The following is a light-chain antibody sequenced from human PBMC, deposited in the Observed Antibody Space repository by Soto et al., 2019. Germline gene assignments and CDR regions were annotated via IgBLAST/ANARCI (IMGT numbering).Light chain of an antibody. J-gene: IGKJ2*01. Sequence: VLTQSPDTLSASPGETVTFACRASQPLGTPYMAWFQAKPGLPPKLLIHQSSLRLPGVAARFSGSGSGTAFALTISRVEPEDSAVYFCQQYSRSPLTFGQGTSLEIK. CDR2: QSS. V-gene: IGKV3D-20*01. CDR1: QPLGTPY. CDR3: QQYSRSPLT.